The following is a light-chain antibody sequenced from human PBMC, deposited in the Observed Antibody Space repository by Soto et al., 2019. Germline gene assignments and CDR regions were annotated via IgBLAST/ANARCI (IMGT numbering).Light chain of an antibody. CDR2: SDN. Sequence: QSVLTQPPSASGTPGQRVTISCSGSSSNIGSNTVNWYQDLPGTAPKLLISSDNKRPSGVPDRFSGAKSGTSASLAISGLQSEDEADYYCAVWDDSLNGPVFGGGTKVTVL. CDR3: AVWDDSLNGPV. CDR1: SSNIGSNT. J-gene: IGLJ3*02. V-gene: IGLV1-44*01.